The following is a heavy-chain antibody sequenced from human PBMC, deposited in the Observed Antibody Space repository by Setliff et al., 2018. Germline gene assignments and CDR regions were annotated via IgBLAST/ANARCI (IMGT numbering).Heavy chain of an antibody. V-gene: IGHV1-18*01. CDR1: GFVFITYA. J-gene: IGHJ6*03. CDR2: ISGYYNKT. CDR3: ARGDFYYYFYMDV. Sequence: ASVKVSCKASGFVFITYAITWVRRAPGQGLEWMGWISGYYNKTNYAQKFQDRVTMTTDTSTGTAYMELRSLKSDDTAIYYCARGDFYYYFYMDVWGKGTTVTVSS.